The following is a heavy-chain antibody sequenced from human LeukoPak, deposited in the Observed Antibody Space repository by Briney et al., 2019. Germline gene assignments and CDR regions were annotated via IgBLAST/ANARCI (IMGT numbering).Heavy chain of an antibody. V-gene: IGHV5-51*01. CDR2: IYPGDSDT. Sequence: GESLKISFKGSGYSFATYWIGWVRQMPGKGLEWMGIIYPGDSDTIYSPSFQGPVTISADKSINTVNLQWRSLKASDTAMYFCVKRGYGDHGPFDYWGQGTLVTVSS. CDR3: VKRGYGDHGPFDY. CDR1: GYSFATYW. J-gene: IGHJ4*02. D-gene: IGHD3-10*01.